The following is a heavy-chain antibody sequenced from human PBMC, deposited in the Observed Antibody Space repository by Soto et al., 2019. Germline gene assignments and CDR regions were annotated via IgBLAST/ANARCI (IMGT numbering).Heavy chain of an antibody. CDR2: MNPNSGNT. D-gene: IGHD3-3*01. V-gene: IGHV1-8*01. CDR1: GYTFTSYD. CDR3: ARRKHYDFWSGYYITKDYYYYGMHX. Sequence: ASLKVSCNASGYTFTSYDINWVRQATGQGLEWMGFMNPNSGNTGYAQKFQGRVTMTRNTSISTAYMELSSLRSEDTAVYYCARRKHYDFWSGYYITKDYYYYGMHXWGQVTTVTVS. J-gene: IGHJ6*02.